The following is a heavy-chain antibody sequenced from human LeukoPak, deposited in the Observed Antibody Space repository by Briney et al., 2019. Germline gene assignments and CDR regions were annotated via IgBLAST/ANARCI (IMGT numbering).Heavy chain of an antibody. CDR2: ISSNSNYI. D-gene: IGHD1-14*01. Sequence: KPGGSLRLSCAASGFTFSSYSKNWVRQAPGKGLEWVSSISSNSNYIYYADSVKGRFTVSRDSAENSLYLQLNSLRAEDTAVYYCTKGTPADYWGQGTLVTVSS. CDR1: GFTFSSYS. J-gene: IGHJ4*02. CDR3: TKGTPADY. V-gene: IGHV3-21*06.